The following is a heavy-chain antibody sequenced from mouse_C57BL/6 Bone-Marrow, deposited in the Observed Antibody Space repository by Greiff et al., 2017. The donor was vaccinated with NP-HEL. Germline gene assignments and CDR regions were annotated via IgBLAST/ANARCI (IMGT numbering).Heavy chain of an antibody. D-gene: IGHD1-1*01. CDR2: IHPNSGST. CDR1: GYTFTSYW. V-gene: IGHV1-64*01. J-gene: IGHJ2*01. CDR3: ARGITTVVNFDY. Sequence: VQLQQSGAELVKPGASVKLSCKASGYTFTSYWMHWVKQRPGQGLEWIGMIHPNSGSTNYNEKFKSKATLTVDKSSSTAYMQLSSLTSEDSAVYYCARGITTVVNFDYWGQGTTLTVSS.